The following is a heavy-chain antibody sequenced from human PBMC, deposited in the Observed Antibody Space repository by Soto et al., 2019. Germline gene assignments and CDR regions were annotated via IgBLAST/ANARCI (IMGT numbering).Heavy chain of an antibody. V-gene: IGHV3-74*01. CDR1: GFTFNTYW. D-gene: IGHD3-10*01. Sequence: GGSLRLSCAASGFTFNTYWIHWFRQAPGKGLVWVSRINSGGGTTTYADSVKGRFTISRDNAKNTLYLQMNGLRAEDTAVYYCARWFTYGNFDYFDYWGQGTQVTVSS. CDR2: INSGGGTT. CDR3: ARWFTYGNFDYFDY. J-gene: IGHJ4*02.